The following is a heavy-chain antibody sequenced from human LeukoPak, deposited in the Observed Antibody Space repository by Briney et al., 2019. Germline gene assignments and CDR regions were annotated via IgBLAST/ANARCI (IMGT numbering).Heavy chain of an antibody. D-gene: IGHD3-10*01. CDR3: ATFEGYYYGSGSYYTPGY. J-gene: IGHJ4*02. CDR2: FDPEDGET. V-gene: IGHV1-24*01. Sequence: ASVKVSCKVSGYTLTELSMHWVRQAPGKGLEWIGGFDPEDGETIYAQKFQGRVTMTEDTSTDTAYMELSSLRSEDTAVYYCATFEGYYYGSGSYYTPGYWGQGTLVTVSS. CDR1: GYTLTELS.